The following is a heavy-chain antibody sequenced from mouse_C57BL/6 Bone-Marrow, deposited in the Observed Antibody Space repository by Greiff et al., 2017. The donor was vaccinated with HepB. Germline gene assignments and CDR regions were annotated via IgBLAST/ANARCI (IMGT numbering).Heavy chain of an antibody. V-gene: IGHV1-82*01. CDR2: IYPGDGDT. CDR3: ARQPYWYFDV. Sequence: VKLMESGPELVKPGASVKISCKASGYAFSSSWMNWVKQRPGKGLEWIGRIYPGDGDTNYNGKFKGKATLTADKSSSTAYMQLSSLTSEDSAVYFCARQPYWYFDVWGTGTTVTVSS. CDR1: GYAFSSSW. D-gene: IGHD6-1*01. J-gene: IGHJ1*03.